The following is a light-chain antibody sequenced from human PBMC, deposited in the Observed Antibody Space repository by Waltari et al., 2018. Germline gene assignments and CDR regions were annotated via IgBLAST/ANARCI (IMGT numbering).Light chain of an antibody. Sequence: QSALTQPPSASGSPGQSVTISCPGTSSDIGGSNYVSRYKQHPGKAPKLMIYEVFKRPSGVPDRFSGSKSGNTASLTVSGLQAEDEADFYCSSYSGTNNPVVFGGGTRLTVL. V-gene: IGLV2-8*01. J-gene: IGLJ2*01. CDR1: SSDIGGSNY. CDR3: SSYSGTNNPVV. CDR2: EVF.